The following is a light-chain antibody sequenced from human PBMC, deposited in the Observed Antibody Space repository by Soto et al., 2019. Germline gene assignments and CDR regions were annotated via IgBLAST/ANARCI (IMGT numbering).Light chain of an antibody. CDR3: QQYGNSPRYT. CDR2: GAS. V-gene: IGKV3-20*01. J-gene: IGKJ2*01. CDR1: QSVNNNY. Sequence: ESVLTQSPGTLSLSPGERATLSCRASQSVNNNYLAWYQQRPGQAPRLPIYGASTRATGIPDRFRGSGSGTDFTHTISRLEPEDFAVYYCQQYGNSPRYTFGQGTKLEIK.